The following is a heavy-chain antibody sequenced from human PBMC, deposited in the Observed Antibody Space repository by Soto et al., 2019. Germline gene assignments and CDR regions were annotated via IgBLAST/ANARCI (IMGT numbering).Heavy chain of an antibody. D-gene: IGHD3-9*01. CDR2: IYPGDSDT. CDR1: GYIFTNYW. V-gene: IGHV5-51*01. J-gene: IGHJ4*01. Sequence: GESLKISCHGSGYIFTNYWIGWVRQMPGKGLEWMGIIYPGDSDTRYSPSFQGQVTISADKSISTAYLQWSSLKASDTAMYYCARLAKIFHFDNWGHGTLVTVYS. CDR3: ARLAKIFHFDN.